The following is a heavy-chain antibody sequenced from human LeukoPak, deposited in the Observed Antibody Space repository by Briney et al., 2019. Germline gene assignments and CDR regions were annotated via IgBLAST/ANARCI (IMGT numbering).Heavy chain of an antibody. CDR2: IYHSGST. V-gene: IGHV4-4*02. Sequence: SGTLSLTCAVSGGSISSSNWWSWVRQPPGKGLEWIGEIYHSGSTNYNPSLKSRVTISVDKSKNQFSLKLSSVTAADTAVYYCAREQQLVHYYYYYMDVWGKGTTVTVSS. CDR3: AREQQLVHYYYYYMDV. J-gene: IGHJ6*03. CDR1: GGSISSSNW. D-gene: IGHD6-6*01.